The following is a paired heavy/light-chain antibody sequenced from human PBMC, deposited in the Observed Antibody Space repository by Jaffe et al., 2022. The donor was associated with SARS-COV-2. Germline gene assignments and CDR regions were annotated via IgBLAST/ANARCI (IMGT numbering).Light chain of an antibody. Sequence: DFAMTQSPDSLAVSLGERATINCKSSQSVLYSSNNKNYLAWYQQKPGQPPKLLIYWASTRESGVPDRFSGSGSGTDFTLTISSLQAEDVAVYYCQQYYTSPPHTFGGGTKVEIK. CDR3: QQYYTSPPHT. J-gene: IGKJ4*01. CDR2: WAS. V-gene: IGKV4-1*01. CDR1: QSVLYSSNNKNY.
Heavy chain of an antibody. Sequence: QVQLQESGPGLVKPSETLALNCTVSGGSISGYYWSWIRQPPGERPEWVGYIYYSGSTYDSGSTQYNPSLKRRVTISIDTSKNQFSLKLTSVTAADTAIYYCARYYESHGYIYYYDYWGQGALVTVSS. CDR2: IYYSGST. D-gene: IGHD3-3*01. V-gene: IGHV4-59*01. CDR3: ARYYESHGYIYYYDY. J-gene: IGHJ4*02. CDR1: GGSISGYY.